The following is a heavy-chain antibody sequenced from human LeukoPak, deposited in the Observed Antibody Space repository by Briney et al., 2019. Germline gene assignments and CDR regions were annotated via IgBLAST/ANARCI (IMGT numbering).Heavy chain of an antibody. CDR3: ARAVRYSRDPKPFDY. CDR2: INPNSGGT. Sequence: ASVKVSCKASGYTFTGYYMHWVRQAPGQGLEWMGWINPNSGGTNYAQKFQGRVTMTRDTSISTAYMELSRLRSDDTAVYYCARAVRYSRDPKPFDYWGQGTLVTVSS. V-gene: IGHV1-2*02. J-gene: IGHJ4*02. CDR1: GYTFTGYY. D-gene: IGHD6-13*01.